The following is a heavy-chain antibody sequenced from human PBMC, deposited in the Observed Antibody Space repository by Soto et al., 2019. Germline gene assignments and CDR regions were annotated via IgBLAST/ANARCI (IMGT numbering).Heavy chain of an antibody. J-gene: IGHJ4*02. CDR1: DGSLSGYY. D-gene: IGHD5-12*01. CDR3: ARGQEGVVATH. Sequence: QVQLQQWGAGLLKPSETLSLNCAVNDGSLSGYYWSWIRQPPGKGLEWIGEIKDGGYTNYSPSLKSRAIISSDTSNNQFSLRLNSVTAADTGVYYCARGQEGVVATHWDQGALVTVSS. V-gene: IGHV4-34*01. CDR2: IKDGGYT.